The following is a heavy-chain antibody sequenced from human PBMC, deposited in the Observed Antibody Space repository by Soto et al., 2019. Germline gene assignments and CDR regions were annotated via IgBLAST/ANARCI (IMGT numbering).Heavy chain of an antibody. Sequence: QVQLVQSGAEVKKPGASVKVSCKASGYTFTSYGISWVRQAPGQGLEWMGWISAYNGNTNYAQKLQGRVTMTTDTSTSTAYMERRSLRSDATAVYYCARSIIGYCSGGSCYAYFDIWGQGTMVTVSS. J-gene: IGHJ3*02. CDR3: ARSIIGYCSGGSCYAYFDI. D-gene: IGHD2-15*01. CDR1: GYTFTSYG. V-gene: IGHV1-18*01. CDR2: ISAYNGNT.